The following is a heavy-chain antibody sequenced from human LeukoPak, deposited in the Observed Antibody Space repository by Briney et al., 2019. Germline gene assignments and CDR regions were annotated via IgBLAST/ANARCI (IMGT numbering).Heavy chain of an antibody. Sequence: PSETLSLTCTVSGGSITSGSYFWSWIRQPAGDGLEWIGRVHTTGTTNYNPSLKSRVTISLDTSKNQFSLRLSSVTATDTAVYYCARVHRNSLDYWGQGTLVTVSS. D-gene: IGHD2/OR15-2a*01. CDR1: GGSITSGSYF. J-gene: IGHJ4*02. CDR3: ARVHRNSLDY. CDR2: VHTTGTT. V-gene: IGHV4-61*02.